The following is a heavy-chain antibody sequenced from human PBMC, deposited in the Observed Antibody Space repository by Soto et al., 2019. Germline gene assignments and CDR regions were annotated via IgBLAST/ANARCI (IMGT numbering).Heavy chain of an antibody. CDR2: INAGNGNT. J-gene: IGHJ6*02. CDR3: AGGYLGGSYYGMDV. V-gene: IGHV1-3*05. CDR1: GYTFTSYA. Sequence: QVQLVQSGAEEKKPGASVKVSCKASGYTFTSYAMHWVRQAPGQRLEWMGWINAGNGNTKNSQKFQGGVTITRDTSASTAYMELSSLRYEDTAVYYSAGGYLGGSYYGMDVWGQGTTVTVSS. D-gene: IGHD1-26*01.